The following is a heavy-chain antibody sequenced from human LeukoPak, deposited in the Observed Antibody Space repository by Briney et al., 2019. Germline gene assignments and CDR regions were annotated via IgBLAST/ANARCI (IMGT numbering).Heavy chain of an antibody. CDR3: ARAGPLYTGAYLAY. CDR2: INPNSGDT. Sequence: ASVKVSCKASGYTFTGYYIHWVRQAPGQGLQWMGWINPNSGDTISAQKLHGRVTLTTDTSTTTAYMELSSLTSDDTAVYFCARAGPLYTGAYLAYWGQGTLVTVSS. V-gene: IGHV1-2*02. CDR1: GYTFTGYY. J-gene: IGHJ4*02. D-gene: IGHD7-27*01.